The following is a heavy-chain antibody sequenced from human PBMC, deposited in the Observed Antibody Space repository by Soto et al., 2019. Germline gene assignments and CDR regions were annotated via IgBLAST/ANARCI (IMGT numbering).Heavy chain of an antibody. CDR1: GYSFGTYG. V-gene: IGHV1-18*01. J-gene: IGHJ4*02. CDR3: ARVLGTMTAFDS. Sequence: QVQLVQSGAEVKTPGASVKVSCKASGYSFGTYGVNWVRQAPGQGLEWMGWISPHNVNIQYAQKFQGRVTMTTDTSTSTAYMELRSLRADDTAVYYCARVLGTMTAFDSWGQGALLTVSS. CDR2: ISPHNVNI. D-gene: IGHD2-21*02.